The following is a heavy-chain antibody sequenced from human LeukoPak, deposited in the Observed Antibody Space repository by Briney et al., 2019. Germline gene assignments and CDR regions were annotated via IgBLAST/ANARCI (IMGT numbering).Heavy chain of an antibody. CDR1: GYTFTSYY. V-gene: IGHV1-46*01. CDR3: AKTYYYDSSGNSYYYGMDV. D-gene: IGHD3-22*01. CDR2: INPSGGST. J-gene: IGHJ6*02. Sequence: ASVKVSCKASGYTFTSYYMHWVRQAPGQGLEWMGIINPSGGSTSYAQKFQGRVTMTRDTSTSTVYMELSSLGSEDTAVYYCAKTYYYDSSGNSYYYGMDVWGQGTTVTVSS.